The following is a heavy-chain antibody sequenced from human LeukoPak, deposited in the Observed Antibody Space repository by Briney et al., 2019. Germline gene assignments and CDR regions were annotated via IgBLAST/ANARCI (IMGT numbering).Heavy chain of an antibody. D-gene: IGHD4-23*01. CDR2: IWYDGSNK. J-gene: IGHJ3*02. CDR3: ASISTVVLPGAFDI. CDR1: GFTFSNHG. Sequence: GRSLRLSCAASGFTFSNHGMHWVRQAPGKGLEWVALIWYDGSNKEYAESVKGRFTISRDNSKNTLYLQMNSLRDEDTAVYYCASISTVVLPGAFDIWGQGTMVTVSS. V-gene: IGHV3-33*01.